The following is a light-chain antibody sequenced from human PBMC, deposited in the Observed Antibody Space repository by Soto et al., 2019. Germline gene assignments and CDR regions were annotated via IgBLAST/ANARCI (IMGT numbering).Light chain of an antibody. CDR1: SSDVGTYNY. CDR3: SSYTGSSTLYV. Sequence: QSVLTQPASVSGSPGQSITISCTGTSSDVGTYNYVSWYQQHPGKAPKVMIYEVTYRPSGVSNRFSGSKSGNTASLTISGLQAEDEAEYYCSSYTGSSTLYVFGTVTKSPS. V-gene: IGLV2-14*01. J-gene: IGLJ1*01. CDR2: EVT.